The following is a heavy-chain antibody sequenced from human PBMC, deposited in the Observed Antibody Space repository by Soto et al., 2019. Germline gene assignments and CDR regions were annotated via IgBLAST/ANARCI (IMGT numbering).Heavy chain of an antibody. D-gene: IGHD2-15*01. V-gene: IGHV3-48*02. J-gene: IGHJ4*02. CDR3: ARTLSWRRGPFDS. Sequence: EVQLVESGGGLIQPGGSLRLSCAVSGFIFNTYSMNCVRQAPGKGLEWVSYISGSSQTIFYADSVRGRFTISRDNANNSTYLQMVSLRDEDTAAYYCARTLSWRRGPFDSWGQGTLVTVTS. CDR2: ISGSSQTI. CDR1: GFIFNTYS.